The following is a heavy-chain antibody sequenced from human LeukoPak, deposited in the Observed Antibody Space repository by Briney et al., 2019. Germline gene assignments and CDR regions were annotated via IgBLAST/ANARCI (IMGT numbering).Heavy chain of an antibody. CDR2: THHNGQT. CDR3: ARLDRGINAAHFDY. Sequence: SGTLSLTCAVSGGSLSSGSWWSWVRQPPGKGLEWIGETHHNGQTSYNPSLKSRVTISVDKSKNQFSLELNSVTAADTAVYYCARLDRGINAAHFDYWGQGTLVTVSS. V-gene: IGHV4-4*02. CDR1: GGSLSSGSW. D-gene: IGHD6-25*01. J-gene: IGHJ4*02.